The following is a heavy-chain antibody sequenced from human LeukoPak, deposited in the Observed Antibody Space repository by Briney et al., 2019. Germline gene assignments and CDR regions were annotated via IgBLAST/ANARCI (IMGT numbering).Heavy chain of an antibody. CDR1: GFTFSNAW. J-gene: IGHJ4*02. CDR2: TSSSDAGT. V-gene: IGHV3-23*01. Sequence: GGSLRLSCADSGFTFSNAWMSWVRQAPGKGLEWVAATSSSDAGTYHADSVRGRFTISRDNSKNTLYLQMNSLRAEDAAVYFCAKAPVTSCRGSYCYPFDSWGQGTLVTVSS. CDR3: AKAPVTSCRGSYCYPFDS. D-gene: IGHD2-15*01.